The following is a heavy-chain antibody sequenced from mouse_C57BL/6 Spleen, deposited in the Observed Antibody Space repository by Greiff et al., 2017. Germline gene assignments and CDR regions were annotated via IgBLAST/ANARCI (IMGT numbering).Heavy chain of an antibody. CDR2: IHPSDSET. CDR3: ARSGTTVVTPSYYAMDY. CDR1: GYTFTSYW. V-gene: IGHV1-52*01. J-gene: IGHJ4*01. D-gene: IGHD1-1*01. Sequence: VQLQQPGAELVRPGSSVKLSCKASGYTFTSYWMHWVKQRPIQGLEWIGNIHPSDSETHYNQKFKDKATLTVDKSSSTAYMHLSSLTSADSAVYSWARSGTTVVTPSYYAMDYWGQGTSVTVSS.